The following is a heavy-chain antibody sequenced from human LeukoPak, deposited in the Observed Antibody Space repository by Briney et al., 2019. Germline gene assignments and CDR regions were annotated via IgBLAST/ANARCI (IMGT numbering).Heavy chain of an antibody. CDR2: IYSGGNT. V-gene: IGHV3-66*01. CDR3: ARDSAVAMSFDI. Sequence: GGSLRLSCAASGFTVSSHYMSWVRQAPGKGPEWVSVIYSGGNTYYAVSVKGRFTISRDNSKNTLSLQMNSLRAEDTAVYYCARDSAVAMSFDIWGQGTMVTVSS. CDR1: GFTVSSHY. J-gene: IGHJ3*02. D-gene: IGHD6-19*01.